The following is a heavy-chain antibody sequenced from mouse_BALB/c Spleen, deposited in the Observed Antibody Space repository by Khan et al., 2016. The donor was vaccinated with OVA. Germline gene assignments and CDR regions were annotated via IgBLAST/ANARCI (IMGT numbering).Heavy chain of an antibody. CDR3: ARKKYGNYVSLDY. J-gene: IGHJ4*01. CDR1: GFSLSRYS. D-gene: IGHD2-10*02. V-gene: IGHV2-6-4*01. Sequence: VQLQESGPGLVAPSQSLSITCTVSGFSLSRYSVHWVRQPPGKGLEWLGMIWSGGSTDYNSALESRLSISKDHSKSQVFLKMNSLQTDDTAMYYCARKKYGNYVSLDYWGQGTSVTVSS. CDR2: IWSGGST.